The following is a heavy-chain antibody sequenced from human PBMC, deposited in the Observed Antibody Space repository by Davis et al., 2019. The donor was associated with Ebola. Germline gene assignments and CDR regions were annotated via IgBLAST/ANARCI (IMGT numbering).Heavy chain of an antibody. D-gene: IGHD4-17*01. CDR3: ALVWTVTKWPSRY. CDR2: ISAYNGNT. CDR1: GYTFTSYA. V-gene: IGHV1-18*01. Sequence: ASVKVSCKASGYTFTSYAMHWVRQAPGQRLEWMGWISAYNGNTNYAQKLQGRVTMTTDTSTSTAYMELRSLRSDDTAVYYCALVWTVTKWPSRYWGQGTLVTVSS. J-gene: IGHJ4*02.